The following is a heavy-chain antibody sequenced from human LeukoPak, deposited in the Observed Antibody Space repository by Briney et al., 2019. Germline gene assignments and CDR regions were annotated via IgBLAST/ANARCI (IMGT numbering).Heavy chain of an antibody. Sequence: SGTLSLTCAVSGGSISISNSNWWSWVRQPPGKGLEWIGEISHSGSTNYNPSLKSRVTISVDSSKNQFSLKLSSVTAADTAVYYCARDLHGGNSFTSDWYFDLWGRGTLVTVSS. CDR3: ARDLHGGNSFTSDWYFDL. J-gene: IGHJ2*01. CDR2: ISHSGST. D-gene: IGHD4-23*01. CDR1: GGSISISNSNW. V-gene: IGHV4-4*02.